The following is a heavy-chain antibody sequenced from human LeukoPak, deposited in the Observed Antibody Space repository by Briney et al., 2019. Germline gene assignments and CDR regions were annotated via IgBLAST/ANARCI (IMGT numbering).Heavy chain of an antibody. J-gene: IGHJ3*02. CDR3: ARGTSLLDYYDSSGYYGQGGFDI. Sequence: PGRSLRLSCAVSGFTFSSYWMHWVRHAPGKGLVWVSRINSDGSTTNYADSVKGRFTISRDNAKNTLYLQMNSLRAEDTAVYYCARGTSLLDYYDSSGYYGQGGFDIWGQGTMVTVSS. CDR2: INSDGSTT. V-gene: IGHV3-74*01. D-gene: IGHD3-22*01. CDR1: GFTFSSYW.